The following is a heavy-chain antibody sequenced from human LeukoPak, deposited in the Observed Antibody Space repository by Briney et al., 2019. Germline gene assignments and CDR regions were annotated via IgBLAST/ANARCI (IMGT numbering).Heavy chain of an antibody. D-gene: IGHD1-20*01. J-gene: IGHJ5*02. CDR1: GGSISSYY. CDR3: ARDLTGTLGRFDR. CDR2: IYYSGST. V-gene: IGHV4-59*01. Sequence: ASETLSLTCTASGGSISSYYWSWVRQPPGKGLEWIGYIYYSGSTNYNPSLKSRVTISVDTSKNQFSLKLSSVTAADTAVYYCARDLTGTLGRFDRWGQGTLVTVSS.